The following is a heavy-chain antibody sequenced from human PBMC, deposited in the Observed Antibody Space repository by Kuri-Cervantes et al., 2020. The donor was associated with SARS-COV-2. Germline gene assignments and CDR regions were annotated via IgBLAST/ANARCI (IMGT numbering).Heavy chain of an antibody. J-gene: IGHJ4*02. CDR2: IDSDGSTT. CDR1: CFSFSNSW. Sequence: GESLKISCAASCFSFSNSWMHWVRQAPGKGLVWVARIDSDGSTTRYADSVRGRFTISRDNAKNTLYLQLNSLRAEDTAVYYCTKGVFGVADWGQGTLVTVSS. CDR3: TKGVFGVAD. V-gene: IGHV3-74*01. D-gene: IGHD3-16*01.